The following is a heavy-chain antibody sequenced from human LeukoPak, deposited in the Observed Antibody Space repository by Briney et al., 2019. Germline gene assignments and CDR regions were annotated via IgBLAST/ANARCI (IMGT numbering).Heavy chain of an antibody. CDR1: GFTVSSNY. CDR2: IYSGGST. V-gene: IGHV3-66*01. Sequence: GGSLRLSCAASGFTVSSNYMSWVRQAPGKGLEWVSVIYSGGSTYYADSVKGRFTISRGNSKNTLYLQMNSLRAEDTAVYYCARNGGATRYYFDYWGQGTLVTVSS. J-gene: IGHJ4*02. CDR3: ARNGGATRYYFDY. D-gene: IGHD1-26*01.